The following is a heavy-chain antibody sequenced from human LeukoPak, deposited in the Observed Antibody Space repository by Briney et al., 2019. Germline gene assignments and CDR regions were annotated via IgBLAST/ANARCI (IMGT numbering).Heavy chain of an antibody. V-gene: IGHV4-34*01. Sequence: SETLSLTCGVYGGSFSGYYWSWLRQPPGKGLEWIGEINHSGSTNYNSSLKSRVTISVDTSKNQFSLKLNSVTAADTAVYYCARDYDVLTAYPPTQLFDPWGQGTLVTVSS. CDR2: INHSGST. CDR1: GGSFSGYY. CDR3: ARDYDVLTAYPPTQLFDP. D-gene: IGHD3-9*01. J-gene: IGHJ5*02.